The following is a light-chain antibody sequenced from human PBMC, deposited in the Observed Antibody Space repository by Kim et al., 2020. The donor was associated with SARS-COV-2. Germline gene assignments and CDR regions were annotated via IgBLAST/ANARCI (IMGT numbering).Light chain of an antibody. Sequence: EIVLTQSPGTLSLSPGERATLSCRASQSVSSSYLAWYQQKPGQAPRLLIYGASSRATGSPDRFSGSGSGTDFTLTISRLEPEDFAVYYCQQYGSSPKFGQGTKVDSK. CDR2: GAS. V-gene: IGKV3-20*01. J-gene: IGKJ1*01. CDR1: QSVSSSY. CDR3: QQYGSSPK.